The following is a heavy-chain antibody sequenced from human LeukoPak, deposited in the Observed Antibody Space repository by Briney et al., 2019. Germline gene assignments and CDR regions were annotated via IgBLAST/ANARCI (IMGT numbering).Heavy chain of an antibody. D-gene: IGHD6-19*01. V-gene: IGHV4-30-4*08. CDR2: IYYSGST. Sequence: ASETLSLTCAVYGGSFSGYYWSWIRQPPGKGLEWIGYIYYSGSTYYNPSLKSRVTISVDTSKNQFSLKLSSVTAADTAVYYCARYSGWYSSVPIDYWGQGTLVTVSS. J-gene: IGHJ4*02. CDR3: ARYSGWYSSVPIDY. CDR1: GGSFSGYY.